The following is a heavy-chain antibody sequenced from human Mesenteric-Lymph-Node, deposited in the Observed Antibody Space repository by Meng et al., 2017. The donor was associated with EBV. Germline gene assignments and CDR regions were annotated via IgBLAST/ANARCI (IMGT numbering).Heavy chain of an antibody. J-gene: IGHJ4*02. CDR1: SGSISNSNW. CDR3: ARITFGGAIGD. Sequence: QLQASGPGLVKPSGTLALTCAVSSGSISNSNWWSWVRQPPGKGLQWIGEIFHSGGTNYNPSLKSRVTISVDKSKNQFSLKVNSLTAADTAVYYCARITFGGAIGDWGQGTLVTVSS. D-gene: IGHD3-16*02. CDR2: IFHSGGT. V-gene: IGHV4-4*02.